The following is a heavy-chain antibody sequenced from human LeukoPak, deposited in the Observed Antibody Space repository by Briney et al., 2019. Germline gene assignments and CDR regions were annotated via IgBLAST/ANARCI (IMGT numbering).Heavy chain of an antibody. CDR2: IYTSGST. CDR1: GGSISSGSHY. Sequence: PSQTLSLTCTVSGGSISSGSHYWSWIRQPAGKGLEWIGRIYTSGSTNYNPSLKSRVTISVDTSKNQFSLKLSSVTAADTAVYYCARERGRIVVVIDYWGQGTLVTVSS. V-gene: IGHV4-61*02. D-gene: IGHD3-22*01. CDR3: ARERGRIVVVIDY. J-gene: IGHJ4*02.